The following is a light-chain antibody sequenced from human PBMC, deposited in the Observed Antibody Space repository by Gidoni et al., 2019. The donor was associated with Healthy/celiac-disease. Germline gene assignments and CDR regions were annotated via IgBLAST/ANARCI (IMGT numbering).Light chain of an antibody. CDR3: QQYYSTPFT. CDR1: QSVLYSSNNKNY. CDR2: WAS. V-gene: IGKV4-1*01. J-gene: IGKJ3*01. Sequence: DIVMTQSPDSLAVSRGERATLNCKSSQSVLYSSNNKNYLAWYQQKPGQPPKLLIYWASTRESGVPDRFSGSGSGTDFTLTISSLQAEDVAVYYCQQYYSTPFTFGPGTKVDIK.